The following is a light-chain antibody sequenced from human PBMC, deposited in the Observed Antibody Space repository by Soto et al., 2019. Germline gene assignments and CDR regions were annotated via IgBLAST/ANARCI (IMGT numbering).Light chain of an antibody. V-gene: IGKV3-20*01. J-gene: IGKJ4*01. Sequence: EIVLKQSPATLSLSQGERATLSCRASQNFGSSYLAWYQQKPGQAPRLLIYGASSRATGIPDRFSGSGSGTEFTLTISSLQSEDFAVYYCQQYDNWPLTFGGGTKVDI. CDR2: GAS. CDR3: QQYDNWPLT. CDR1: QNFGSSY.